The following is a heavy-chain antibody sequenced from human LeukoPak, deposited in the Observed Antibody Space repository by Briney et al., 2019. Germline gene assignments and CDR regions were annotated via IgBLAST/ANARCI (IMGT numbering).Heavy chain of an antibody. CDR1: GGSFSGYY. J-gene: IGHJ5*02. V-gene: IGHV4-34*01. D-gene: IGHD2-2*01. CDR3: ARRYCSSTSCYFFGFDP. CDR2: INHSGST. Sequence: PSETLSLTCAVYGGSFSGYYWSWIRQPPGKGLEWIGEINHSGSTNYNPSLKGRVTISVDTSKNQFSLKLSSVTAADTAVYYCARRYCSSTSCYFFGFDPWGQGTLVTVSS.